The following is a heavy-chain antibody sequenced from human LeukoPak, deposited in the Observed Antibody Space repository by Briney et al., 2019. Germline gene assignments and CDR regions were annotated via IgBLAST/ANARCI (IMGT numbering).Heavy chain of an antibody. CDR3: ARGGYYYDSSGYPFDY. V-gene: IGHV4-30-2*01. CDR1: GGSISSGGYS. Sequence: SETLSLTCAVSGGSISSGGYSWSWIRQPPGKGLEWIGYIYHSGSTYYNPSLKSRVTISVDRSKNQFSLKLSSVTAADTAVYYCARGGYYYDSSGYPFDYWGQGTLVTVSS. D-gene: IGHD3-22*01. CDR2: IYHSGST. J-gene: IGHJ4*02.